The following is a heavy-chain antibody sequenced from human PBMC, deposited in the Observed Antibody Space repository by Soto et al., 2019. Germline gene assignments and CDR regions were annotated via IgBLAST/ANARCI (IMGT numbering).Heavy chain of an antibody. CDR2: IIPIFGTA. J-gene: IGHJ6*02. CDR1: GGTFSSYA. V-gene: IGHV1-69*01. CDR3: AREGAVNNRYYYGMDV. D-gene: IGHD6-19*01. Sequence: QVQLVQSGAEVKKPGSSVKVSCKASGGTFSSYAISWVRQAPGQGLEWMGGIIPIFGTANYAQKFQGRVTITADESTSKAYMELSRLRSEDTAVYYCAREGAVNNRYYYGMDVWGQGTTVTVSS.